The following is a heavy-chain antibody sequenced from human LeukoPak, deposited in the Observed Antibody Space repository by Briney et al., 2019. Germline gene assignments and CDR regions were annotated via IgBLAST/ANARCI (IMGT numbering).Heavy chain of an antibody. CDR3: EKYSDSSSWYDS. J-gene: IGHJ5*01. Sequence: GGSLRLSCAASGFTVSSYAMSWVRQAPGQGLEWVSLLSGTGGSSYYADSVRGPFTISRDIPKNTLYLQLNSLRAEDTAVYFCEKYSDSSSWYDSWGQGTLVTVSS. CDR1: GFTVSSYA. CDR2: LSGTGGSS. D-gene: IGHD6-13*01. V-gene: IGHV3-23*01.